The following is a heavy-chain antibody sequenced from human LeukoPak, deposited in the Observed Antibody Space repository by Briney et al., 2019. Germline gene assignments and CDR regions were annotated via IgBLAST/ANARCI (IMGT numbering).Heavy chain of an antibody. CDR3: ARAYYSNYVHYPSSRRYYFDY. Sequence: KASETLSLTCTVSGGSISSDSYYWAWIRQPPGKGLEWIASIYYSGSTYYNPSLKSRVTISVDTSKNQFSLKLSSVTAADTAVYYCARAYYSNYVHYPSSRRYYFDYWGQGTLVTVSS. J-gene: IGHJ4*02. CDR1: GGSISSDSYY. D-gene: IGHD4-11*01. V-gene: IGHV4-39*07. CDR2: IYYSGST.